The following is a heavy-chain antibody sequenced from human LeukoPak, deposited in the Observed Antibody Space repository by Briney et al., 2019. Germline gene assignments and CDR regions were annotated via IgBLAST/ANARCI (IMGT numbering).Heavy chain of an antibody. CDR3: AKGSTVTTFDS. J-gene: IGHJ4*02. Sequence: GGSLRLSCAASGFTFSSYAMSWVRQAPGKGLEWVSAISGSGGSTYYADSVKGRFTISRDDSKNTLYLQMNSLRTEDTAVYYCAKGSTVTTFDSWGQGTLVTVSS. V-gene: IGHV3-23*01. CDR1: GFTFSSYA. D-gene: IGHD4-17*01. CDR2: ISGSGGST.